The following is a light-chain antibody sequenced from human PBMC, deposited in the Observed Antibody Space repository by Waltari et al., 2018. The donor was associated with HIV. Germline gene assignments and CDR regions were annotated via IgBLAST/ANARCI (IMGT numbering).Light chain of an antibody. CDR1: QGASSY. CDR3: QQRSNWRLT. CDR2: DAS. V-gene: IGKV3-11*01. J-gene: IGKJ4*01. Sequence: IVFTHSPPTLPVPLGSRATHHCRASQGASSYLAWYQQKPGQAPRLFIYDASNRATGIPASFSGSGSGTDFTLTISSLEPEDFAVYYGQQRSNWRLTFGGGTKVEIK.